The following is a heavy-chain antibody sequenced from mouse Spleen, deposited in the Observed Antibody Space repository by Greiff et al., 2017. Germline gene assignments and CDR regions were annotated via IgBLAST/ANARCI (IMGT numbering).Heavy chain of an antibody. CDR3: ARLRGGTGWFAY. CDR1: GYTFTSYW. D-gene: IGHD4-1*01. Sequence: QVQLQQPGAELVKPGASVKLSCKASGYTFTSYWMQWVKQRPGQGLEWIGEIDPSASYTNYNQKFKGKSTLTVDTSSSTAYMQLSSLRSEDSAVYYCARLRGGTGWFAYWGQGTLVTVSA. V-gene: IGHV1-50*01. CDR2: IDPSASYT. J-gene: IGHJ3*01.